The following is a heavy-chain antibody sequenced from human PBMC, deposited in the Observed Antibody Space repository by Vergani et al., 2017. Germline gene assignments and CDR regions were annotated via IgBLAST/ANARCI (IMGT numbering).Heavy chain of an antibody. D-gene: IGHD6-13*01. V-gene: IGHV3-33*01. CDR3: ARSAAADNNWFDP. Sequence: QVQLVESGGGVVQPGRSLRLSCAASGFTFSSYGMHWVRQAPGKGLEWVAVIWYDGSNKYYADSVKGRFTISRDNSKNTLYLQMNSLRAEDTAVYYCARSAAADNNWFDPWGQGTLVTVSS. CDR1: GFTFSSYG. CDR2: IWYDGSNK. J-gene: IGHJ5*02.